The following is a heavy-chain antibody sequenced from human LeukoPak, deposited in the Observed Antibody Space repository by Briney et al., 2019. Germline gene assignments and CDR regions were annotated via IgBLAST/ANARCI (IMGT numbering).Heavy chain of an antibody. D-gene: IGHD6-13*01. V-gene: IGHV1-46*03. J-gene: IGHJ4*02. CDR1: GYTFTSYY. CDR3: GGLVFGMAASHSIDY. CDR2: INPSGGST. Sequence: ASVKVSCKASGYTFTSYYMHWVRQAPGQGLEWMSIINPSGGSTNYAQTFQGRVTMTRDTSTSTVYMELSRLRYEDTAMYYSGGLVFGMAASHSIDYWGQGTLVTVAS.